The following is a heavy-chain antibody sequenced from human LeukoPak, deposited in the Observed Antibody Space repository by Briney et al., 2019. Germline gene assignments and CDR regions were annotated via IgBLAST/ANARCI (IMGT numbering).Heavy chain of an antibody. D-gene: IGHD1-1*01. CDR3: VKERGGSATGTTPYFDY. CDR2: XXSNGGST. V-gene: IGHV3-64D*06. CDR1: GFTFSSYA. J-gene: IGHJ4*02. Sequence: GGYLRLYCSASGFTFSSYAMHWVRQAPGKGLXXXXXXXSNGGSTYYADSVKGRFTISRDNSKNTLYLQMSSLRAEDTAVYYCVKERGGSATGTTPYFDYWGQGTLVTVSS.